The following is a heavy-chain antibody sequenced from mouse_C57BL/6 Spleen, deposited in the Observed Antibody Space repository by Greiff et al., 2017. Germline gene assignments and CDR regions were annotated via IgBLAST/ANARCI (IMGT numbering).Heavy chain of an antibody. D-gene: IGHD2-4*01. CDR2: IWSDGST. CDR3: ARHRGLRLAMDY. CDR1: GFSLTSYG. Sequence: VKVVESGPGLVAPSQSLSITCTVSGFSLTSYGVHWVRQPPGKGLEWLVVIWSDGSTTYNSALKSRLSISKDNSKSQVFLKMNSLQTDDTAMYYCARHRGLRLAMDYWGQGTSVTVSS. V-gene: IGHV2-6-1*01. J-gene: IGHJ4*01.